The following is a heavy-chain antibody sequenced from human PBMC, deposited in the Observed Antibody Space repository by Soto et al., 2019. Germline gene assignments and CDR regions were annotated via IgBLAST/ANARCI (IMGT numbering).Heavy chain of an antibody. J-gene: IGHJ5*02. CDR2: ISAYNGNT. Sequence: ASVKVSCKASGYTFTSYGISWVRQAPGQGLEWMGWISAYNGNTNYAQKLQGRVTMTTDTSTSTAYMELRSLRSDDTAVYYCARDPTTYYYDSSGYHQNWFDPWGQGTLVTVSS. CDR3: ARDPTTYYYDSSGYHQNWFDP. V-gene: IGHV1-18*01. CDR1: GYTFTSYG. D-gene: IGHD3-22*01.